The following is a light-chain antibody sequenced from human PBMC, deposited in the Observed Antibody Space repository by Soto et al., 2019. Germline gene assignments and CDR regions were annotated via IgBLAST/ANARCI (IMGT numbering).Light chain of an antibody. Sequence: QLVLTQPPSASGSPGQSVTISCTGTSSDVGGYNYVSWYQQHPGKAPKLMISEVSKRPSGVPDRFSGSKSGNTASLTVSGXXXXXXXXYXCSSFAGNNNLVFGGGTKLTVL. CDR2: EVS. CDR3: SSFAGNNNLV. V-gene: IGLV2-8*01. CDR1: SSDVGGYNY. J-gene: IGLJ2*01.